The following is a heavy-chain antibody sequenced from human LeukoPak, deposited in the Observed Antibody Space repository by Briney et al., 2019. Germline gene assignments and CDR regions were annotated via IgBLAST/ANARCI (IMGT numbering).Heavy chain of an antibody. D-gene: IGHD4-17*01. CDR3: ASIWDYGDLD. Sequence: EASVKVSCKASGYTLTSHGISWVRQAPGQGLEWMGWIGAYNGNTKYAQKFQGRVTMTIDTSTSTAYMELRSLRSDDTAVYYCASIWDYGDLDWGQGTLVTVSS. V-gene: IGHV1-18*01. CDR2: IGAYNGNT. CDR1: GYTLTSHG. J-gene: IGHJ4*02.